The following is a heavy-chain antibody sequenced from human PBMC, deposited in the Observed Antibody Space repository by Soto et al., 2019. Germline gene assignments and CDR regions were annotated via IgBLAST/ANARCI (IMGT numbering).Heavy chain of an antibody. CDR3: ARARSKFPVMTRSFPTWFEY. D-gene: IGHD2-21*01. Sequence: ASVKVSCKASGYTFTSYDINWVRQATGQGLEWMGWMNFNSGNTGYAQKFQGRVSMTRDTSTRTAYMELSSLRSDDTAVYYCARARSKFPVMTRSFPTWFEYWGPGTLGTGFS. CDR2: MNFNSGNT. V-gene: IGHV1-8*01. CDR1: GYTFTSYD. J-gene: IGHJ4*02.